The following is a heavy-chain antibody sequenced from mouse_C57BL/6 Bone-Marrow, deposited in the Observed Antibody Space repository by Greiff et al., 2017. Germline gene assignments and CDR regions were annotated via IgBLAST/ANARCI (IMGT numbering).Heavy chain of an antibody. J-gene: IGHJ4*01. Sequence: QVQLQQPGAELVRPGSSVKLSCKASGYTFTSYWMDWVKQRPGQGLEWIGNIYPSDSETHYNQKFKDKATLTVDTSSSTAYMQRSSLTSEDSAVYYCARGYGYGWYAMDYWGQGTSVTVAS. CDR2: IYPSDSET. V-gene: IGHV1-61*01. CDR1: GYTFTSYW. D-gene: IGHD2-2*01. CDR3: ARGYGYGWYAMDY.